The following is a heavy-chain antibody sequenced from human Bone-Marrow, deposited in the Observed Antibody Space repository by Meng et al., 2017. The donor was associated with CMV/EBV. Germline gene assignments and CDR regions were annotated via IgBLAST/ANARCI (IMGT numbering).Heavy chain of an antibody. CDR2: INPSGGST. V-gene: IGHV1-46*01. J-gene: IGHJ6*02. CDR3: ARDPTKYSSSTQYAIYYYYYYGMDV. Sequence: ASVKVSCKASGYTFTGYYMHWVRQAPRHGLEWMGIINPSGGSTSYAQKFQGRVTMTRDTSTSTVYMELSSLRSEDTAVYYCARDPTKYSSSTQYAIYYYYYYGMDVWGQGTTVTVSS. D-gene: IGHD6-6*01. CDR1: GYTFTGYY.